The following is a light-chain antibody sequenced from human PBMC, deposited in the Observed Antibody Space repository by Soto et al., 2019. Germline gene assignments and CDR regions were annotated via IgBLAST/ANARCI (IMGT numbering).Light chain of an antibody. Sequence: EIVMTQSPANLSVSPRGRTTLSCRASQSISDTLAWYQQKPGQAPRLLIHGASTRATGFPARFSGSGSGTDFTLTFSSLQSEDFSVYYCQQYNNWSWTFGEWTKVEIK. J-gene: IGKJ1*01. CDR3: QQYNNWSWT. CDR1: QSISDT. CDR2: GAS. V-gene: IGKV3-15*01.